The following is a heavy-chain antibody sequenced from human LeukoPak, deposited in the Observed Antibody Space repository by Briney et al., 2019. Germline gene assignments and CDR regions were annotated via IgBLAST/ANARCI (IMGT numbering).Heavy chain of an antibody. J-gene: IGHJ2*01. CDR3: ARVVAGGSCCKYWYFDL. Sequence: PSETLSLTCAVSGGFISSGGYSWSWIRQPPGKGLEWIGYIYHSGSTYYNPSLKSRVTISVDRSKNQFSLKLSSVTAADTAVYYCARVVAGGSCCKYWYFDLWGRGTLVTVSS. CDR2: IYHSGST. D-gene: IGHD2-15*01. CDR1: GGFISSGGYS. V-gene: IGHV4-30-2*01.